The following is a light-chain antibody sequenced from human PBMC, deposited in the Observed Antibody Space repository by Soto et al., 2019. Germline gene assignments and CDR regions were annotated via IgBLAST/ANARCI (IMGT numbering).Light chain of an antibody. Sequence: DIQMTQSPSSLSESVGDRVTITCRSSQSISSYLNWYQQKPGKAHKLLIYAASSLQSGVPSRFSGSGSGTDFTLTISSLQPEDFATYYCQQSYSTLTWTFGQGTKVDIK. J-gene: IGKJ1*01. V-gene: IGKV1-39*01. CDR2: AAS. CDR1: QSISSY. CDR3: QQSYSTLTWT.